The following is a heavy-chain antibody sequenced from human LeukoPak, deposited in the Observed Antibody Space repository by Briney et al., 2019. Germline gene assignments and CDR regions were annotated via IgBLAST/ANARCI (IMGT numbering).Heavy chain of an antibody. CDR3: ARNQAVAAFDI. Sequence: PSGTLSLTCTVSGGSISSYYWSWIRQPPGKGLEWIAYISDIGSINYNPSLKSRVTISVDTSKNQFSLKLSSVTAADTAVYYCARNQAVAAFDIWGQGTMVTVSS. CDR2: ISDIGSI. D-gene: IGHD6-19*01. V-gene: IGHV4-59*08. J-gene: IGHJ3*02. CDR1: GGSISSYY.